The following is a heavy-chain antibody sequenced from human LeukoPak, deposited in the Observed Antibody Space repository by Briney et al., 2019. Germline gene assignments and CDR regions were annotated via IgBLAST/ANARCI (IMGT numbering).Heavy chain of an antibody. CDR3: AKDIGADSGSYGYYFDY. V-gene: IGHV3-9*03. CDR1: GFTFDDYA. CDR2: ISWNSGNI. D-gene: IGHD1-26*01. J-gene: IGHJ4*02. Sequence: GGSLRLSCAASGFTFDDYAMHWVRQAPGKGLEWVSGISWNSGNIGYADSVKGRFTIPRDNAKNSLYLQMNSLRAEDMALYYCAKDIGADSGSYGYYFDYWGQGTLVTVSS.